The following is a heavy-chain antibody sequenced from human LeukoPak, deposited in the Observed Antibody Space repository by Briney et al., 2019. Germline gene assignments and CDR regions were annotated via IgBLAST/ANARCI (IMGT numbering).Heavy chain of an antibody. D-gene: IGHD1-26*01. CDR3: ARDRPPVGAIDY. J-gene: IGHJ4*02. Sequence: GGSLRLSCAASGFTFSSYVMNWVRQAPGKGLEWVSSISSGSTYIYYADSVKGRFTISRDNAKNSLYLQMNSLRDEDTAVYFCARDRPPVGAIDYWGQGTLVTVSS. V-gene: IGHV3-21*01. CDR1: GFTFSSYV. CDR2: ISSGSTYI.